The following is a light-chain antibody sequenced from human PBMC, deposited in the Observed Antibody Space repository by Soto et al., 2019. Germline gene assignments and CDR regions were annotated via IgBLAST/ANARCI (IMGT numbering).Light chain of an antibody. CDR3: QQYNNYPRT. CDR2: DSS. Sequence: IWMTHSPSGLSSSGVERVAISCLASESMRTCLAWYQHKPGKAPKFLIYDSSTLGSGVPSSFSGSGCGTDSTLTISSLQPDDSATYYCQQYNNYPRTFGQGTKVDI. J-gene: IGKJ1*01. CDR1: ESMRTC. V-gene: IGKV1-5*01.